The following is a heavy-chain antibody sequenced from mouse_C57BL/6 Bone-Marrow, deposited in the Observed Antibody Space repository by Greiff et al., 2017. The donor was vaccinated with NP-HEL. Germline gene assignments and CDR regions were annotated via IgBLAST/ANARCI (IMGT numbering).Heavy chain of an antibody. J-gene: IGHJ3*01. CDR3: ARPRGSSYLFAY. V-gene: IGHV5-17*01. D-gene: IGHD1-1*01. CDR1: GFTFSDYG. Sequence: EVKLMESGGGLVKPGGSLKLSCAASGFTFSDYGMHWVRQAPEKGLEWVAYISSGSSTIYYADTVKGRFTISRDNAKNTLFLQMTSLRSEDTAMYYCARPRGSSYLFAYWGQGTLVTVSA. CDR2: ISSGSSTI.